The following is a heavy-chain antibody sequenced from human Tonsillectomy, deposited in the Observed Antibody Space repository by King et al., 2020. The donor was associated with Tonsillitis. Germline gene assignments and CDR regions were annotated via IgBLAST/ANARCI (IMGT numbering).Heavy chain of an antibody. Sequence: VQLVESGGGLVQPGGSLRLSCAASGFTFSNYAMSWVRQAPGKGLEWVSVISGSGGRTYYADSGKGRFTISIDNSKNTLYLQMNSLRAEDTAVYYCAKDGGVVTMAFDYWGQGTLVTVSS. D-gene: IGHD4-23*01. CDR1: GFTFSNYA. CDR3: AKDGGVVTMAFDY. CDR2: ISGSGGRT. V-gene: IGHV3-23*04. J-gene: IGHJ4*02.